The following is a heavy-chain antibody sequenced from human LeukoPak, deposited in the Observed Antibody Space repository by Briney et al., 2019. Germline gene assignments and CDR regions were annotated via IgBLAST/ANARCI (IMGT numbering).Heavy chain of an antibody. CDR2: INPNSGGT. CDR3: ARWRKGIAVAGRGVGWFDP. D-gene: IGHD6-19*01. Sequence: GASVKVSCKASGYTFTGYYMHWVRQAPGQGLEWMGWINPNSGGTNYAQKFQGWVTMTRDTSISTAYMELSRLRSDDTAVYYCARWRKGIAVAGRGVGWFDPWGQGTLVTVSS. V-gene: IGHV1-2*04. CDR1: GYTFTGYY. J-gene: IGHJ5*02.